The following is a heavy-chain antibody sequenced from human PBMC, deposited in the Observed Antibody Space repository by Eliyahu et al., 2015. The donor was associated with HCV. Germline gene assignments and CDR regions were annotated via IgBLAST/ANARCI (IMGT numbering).Heavy chain of an antibody. CDR3: ARGDYYESSGSYIDAFDI. V-gene: IGHV3-7*03. Sequence: EVQLVESGGGLVQPGGSLRLSCAASGFTFXRXWRSWVRQAPGKGLEWVANIKQDGSEGYYVDSVKGRFTISRDNAKNSLFLQMNSLRADDTAVYYCARGDYYESSGSYIDAFDIWGQGTRVTVSS. D-gene: IGHD3-22*01. CDR2: IKQDGSEG. J-gene: IGHJ3*02. CDR1: GFTFXRXW.